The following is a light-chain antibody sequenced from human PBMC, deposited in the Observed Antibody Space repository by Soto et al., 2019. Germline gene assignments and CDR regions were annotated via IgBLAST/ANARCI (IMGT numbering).Light chain of an antibody. Sequence: EIFMTQSPCTRSVSPGGTATRSRGASQSVGSGLSWYQQKPDQAPRLLIYGASTRATGIPARFSGSGSGTEFTLTISSLQSEDYAVYYCQQYNNWPPYTFGQGTKVDIK. CDR2: GAS. CDR3: QQYNNWPPYT. CDR1: QSVGSG. J-gene: IGKJ2*01. V-gene: IGKV3-15*01.